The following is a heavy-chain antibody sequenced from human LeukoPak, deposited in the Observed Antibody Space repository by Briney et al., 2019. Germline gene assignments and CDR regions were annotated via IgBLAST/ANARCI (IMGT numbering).Heavy chain of an antibody. Sequence: PGGSLRLSCAASGFTFSSYAMSWVRQAPGKGLEWVSASSGSGGSTYYADSVKGRFTISRDNAKNSLYLQMNSLRAEDTAVYYCARSRVVVVPAAMCCFGAFDIWGQGTMVTVSS. CDR3: ARSRVVVVPAAMCCFGAFDI. CDR1: GFTFSSYA. J-gene: IGHJ3*02. CDR2: SSGSGGST. V-gene: IGHV3-23*01. D-gene: IGHD2-2*01.